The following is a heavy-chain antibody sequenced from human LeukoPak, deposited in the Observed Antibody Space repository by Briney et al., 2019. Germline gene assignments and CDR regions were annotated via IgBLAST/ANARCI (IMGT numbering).Heavy chain of an antibody. D-gene: IGHD5-24*01. CDR2: INSDGRST. J-gene: IGHJ4*02. CDR3: TRMSREAPGLPAL. CDR1: GFTFSSYW. Sequence: GRSLRLSCAASGFTFSSYWMHWVRQAPGKGLVWVSRINSDGRSTSYADSVKGRFAISRDNAKNTLYLQIGSLRADDTAVYYCTRMSREAPGLPALWGQGPLVTVSS. V-gene: IGHV3-74*01.